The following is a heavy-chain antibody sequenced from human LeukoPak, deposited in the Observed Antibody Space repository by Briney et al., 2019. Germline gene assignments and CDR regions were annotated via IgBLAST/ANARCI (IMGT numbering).Heavy chain of an antibody. CDR1: GYLFTGFY. CDR2: INPNSGDT. V-gene: IGHV1-2*02. D-gene: IGHD2-21*01. J-gene: IGHJ4*02. CDR3: AKRGGALSH. Sequence: GASVKVSCKTSGYLFTGFYIHWVRQVPGQGLEWMGWINPNSGDTKSAPKFQGRVAMTRVTSINTAYMEVSGLTPDDTAIYYCAKRGGALSHWGRGTPVTVTS.